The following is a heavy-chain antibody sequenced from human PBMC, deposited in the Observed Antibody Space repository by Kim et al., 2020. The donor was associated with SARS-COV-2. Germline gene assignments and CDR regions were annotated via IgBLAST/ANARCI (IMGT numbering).Heavy chain of an antibody. D-gene: IGHD6-6*01. V-gene: IGHV3-30*18. CDR1: GFTFSSYG. J-gene: IGHJ4*01. CDR3: AKDTNRLALLEYVDY. Sequence: GGSLRLSCAASGFTFSSYGMHWVRQAPGKGLEWVAVISYDGSNKYYADSVKGRFTITRDTSKNTLYLQMNSLRAEDTAVYYCAKDTNRLALLEYVDYWG. CDR2: ISYDGSNK.